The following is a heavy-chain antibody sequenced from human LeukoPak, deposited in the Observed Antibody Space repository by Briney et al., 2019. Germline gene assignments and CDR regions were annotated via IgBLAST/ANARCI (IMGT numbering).Heavy chain of an antibody. J-gene: IGHJ5*02. CDR1: GYTFTSYG. CDR3: ARDRATDREQNWFDP. D-gene: IGHD5-24*01. Sequence: ASVKVPCKASGYTFTSYGISWVRQAPGQGLEWMGWISAYNGNTNYAQKLQGRVTMTIDTSTSTAYMELRSLRSDDTAVYYCARDRATDREQNWFDPWGQGTLVTVSS. CDR2: ISAYNGNT. V-gene: IGHV1-18*01.